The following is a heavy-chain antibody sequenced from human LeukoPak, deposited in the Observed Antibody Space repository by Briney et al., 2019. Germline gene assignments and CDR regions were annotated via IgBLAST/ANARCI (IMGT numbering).Heavy chain of an antibody. Sequence: GGSLRLSCAGSGFTFRRYWVPWIRQAPGEGLVGVSRINSDGTSTSHADSVKGRFTIARDNAKNTVSLHMNSLRAEDTAVYYCVTLTADVDQHAFDMWGQGTMVTVSS. CDR2: INSDGTST. J-gene: IGHJ3*02. CDR1: GFTFRRYW. V-gene: IGHV3-74*01. D-gene: IGHD2-21*02. CDR3: VTLTADVDQHAFDM.